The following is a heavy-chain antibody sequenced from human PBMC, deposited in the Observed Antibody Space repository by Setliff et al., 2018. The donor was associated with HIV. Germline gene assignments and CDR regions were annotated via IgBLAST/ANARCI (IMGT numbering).Heavy chain of an antibody. Sequence: PGESLKISCQGSGYSFTSYWIAWVRQMPGKGLEWMGIIYPGDSDTRYSSSFQGQVTISADKSISTAYLQWRSLQASDTAVYYCARRTRRRGSSYGNIDYWGQGTLVTVSS. J-gene: IGHJ4*02. D-gene: IGHD5-18*01. CDR2: IYPGDSDT. V-gene: IGHV5-51*01. CDR3: ARRTRRRGSSYGNIDY. CDR1: GYSFTSYW.